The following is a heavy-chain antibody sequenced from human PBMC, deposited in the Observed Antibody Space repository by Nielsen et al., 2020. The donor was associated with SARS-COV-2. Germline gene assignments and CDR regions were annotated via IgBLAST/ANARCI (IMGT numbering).Heavy chain of an antibody. D-gene: IGHD3-16*01. CDR2: ISSSSSTI. CDR1: GFTFSSYS. CDR3: AREGGYGFDP. Sequence: GESLKISCSASGFTFSSYSMNWVRQAPGKGLEWVSYISSSSSTIYYADSVKGRFTISRDNAKNSLYLQMNSLRDEDTAVYYCAREGGYGFDPWGQGTLVTVSS. J-gene: IGHJ5*02. V-gene: IGHV3-48*02.